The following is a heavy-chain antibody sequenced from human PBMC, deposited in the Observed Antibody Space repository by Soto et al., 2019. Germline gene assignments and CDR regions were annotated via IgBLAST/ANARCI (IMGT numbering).Heavy chain of an antibody. V-gene: IGHV1-69*06. J-gene: IGHJ4*02. Sequence: SVKVSCKASGGTLSSYAISWVRQAPGQGLEWMGGIIPIFGTANYAQKFQGRVTITADKSTSTAYMELSSLRSEDTAVYYCARDPRHYDILTGYSSWGQGTLVTVSS. CDR1: GGTLSSYA. CDR2: IIPIFGTA. D-gene: IGHD3-9*01. CDR3: ARDPRHYDILTGYSS.